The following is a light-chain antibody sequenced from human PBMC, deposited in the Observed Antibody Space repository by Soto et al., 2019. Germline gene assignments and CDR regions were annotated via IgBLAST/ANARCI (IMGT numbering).Light chain of an antibody. J-gene: IGKJ1*01. CDR2: DAS. V-gene: IGKV3-20*01. CDR3: QQYGSSGT. CDR1: QSVSSY. Sequence: EIVLTQSPATLSLSPGERATLSFRASQSVSSYLAWYQQKPGQAPRLLIYDASNRATGIPGRFSGSGSGTDFTLTISRLEPEDFAVYYCQQYGSSGTFGQGTKVDIK.